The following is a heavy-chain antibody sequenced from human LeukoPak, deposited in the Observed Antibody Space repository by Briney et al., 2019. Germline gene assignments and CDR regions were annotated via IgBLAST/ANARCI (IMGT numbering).Heavy chain of an antibody. Sequence: ASVNVSCKASGYTFTSYAMHWVRQAPGQRLEWMGWINAGNGNTKYSQKFQGRVTITRDTSASTAYMELSSLRSEDTAVYYCARDTLPGARYCSSTSCSHPHGFDYWGQGTLVTVS. CDR2: INAGNGNT. J-gene: IGHJ4*02. CDR3: ARDTLPGARYCSSTSCSHPHGFDY. V-gene: IGHV1-3*01. CDR1: GYTFTSYA. D-gene: IGHD2-2*01.